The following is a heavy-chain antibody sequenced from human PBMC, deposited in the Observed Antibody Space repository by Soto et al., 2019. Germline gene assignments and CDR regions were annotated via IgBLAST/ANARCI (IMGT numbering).Heavy chain of an antibody. J-gene: IGHJ4*02. V-gene: IGHV3-30-3*01. CDR1: GFTFSNYA. CDR2: ISSDGNNK. Sequence: GGSLRLSCAASGFTFSNYAMHWVRQAPGKGLEWVTVISSDGNNKYYADSVKGRFTISRDNSKNTLYLQVISLRAEDTAVYYCARERRGGNSGYYLDYWGQGTLVIVSS. CDR3: ARERRGGNSGYYLDY. D-gene: IGHD2-21*02.